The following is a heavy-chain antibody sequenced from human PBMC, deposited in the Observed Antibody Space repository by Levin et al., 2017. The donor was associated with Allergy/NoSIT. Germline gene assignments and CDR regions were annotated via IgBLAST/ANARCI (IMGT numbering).Heavy chain of an antibody. CDR3: ERGRGGYYYGLGTFSSYFDY. J-gene: IGHJ4*02. CDR2: INQSGST. CDR1: GGSLSGYY. D-gene: IGHD3-10*01. V-gene: IGHV4-34*01. Sequence: SQTLSLTCGVYGGSLSGYYWSWIRQTPGKGLEWIGEINQSGSTHYNPSLQSRLTISVDTSRNQFSLKLTTVTAADTAVYYCERGRGGYYYGLGTFSSYFDYWGQGRLVTVSS.